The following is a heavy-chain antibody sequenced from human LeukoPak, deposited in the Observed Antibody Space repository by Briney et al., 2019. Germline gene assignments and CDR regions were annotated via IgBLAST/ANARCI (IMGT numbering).Heavy chain of an antibody. D-gene: IGHD6-19*01. CDR1: GGSISSYY. CDR2: IYYSGST. V-gene: IGHV4-59*01. J-gene: IGHJ4*02. Sequence: SETLSLTCTVSGGSISSYYWSWIRQPPGKGLEWIGYIYYSGSTNYNPSLKSRVTISVDTSKNRFSLKLSSVTAAATAVYYCARSGYSSGWLLDYWGQGTLVTVSS. CDR3: ARSGYSSGWLLDY.